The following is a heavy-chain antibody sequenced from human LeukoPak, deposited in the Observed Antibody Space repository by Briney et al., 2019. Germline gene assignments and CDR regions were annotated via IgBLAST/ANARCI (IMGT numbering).Heavy chain of an antibody. D-gene: IGHD3-9*01. CDR2: LIGSSGAT. Sequence: GGSLRLSCAASGFSFTKYAMNWVRQAPGKGLEWVAVLIGSSGATDYADSVKGRFTISRDNSKNTLFLQMNSLRAEDTAVYYCAKGSGYDTDFDYWGQGTLVTVSS. CDR3: AKGSGYDTDFDY. J-gene: IGHJ4*02. V-gene: IGHV3-23*01. CDR1: GFSFTKYA.